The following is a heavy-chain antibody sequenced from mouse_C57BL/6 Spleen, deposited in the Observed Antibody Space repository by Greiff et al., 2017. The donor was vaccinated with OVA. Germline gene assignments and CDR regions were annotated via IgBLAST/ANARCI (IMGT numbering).Heavy chain of an antibody. CDR1: GYTFTDPT. D-gene: IGHD2-2*01. Sequence: VQLQQSDAELVKPGASVKISCKVSGYTFTDPTIHWMKQRPEQCLEWIGYIYPRYGSTKYNQKFKGKATLTAAKSSSTAYMQLNRLKSEDAAVYFCAIPNGYYFDYWGQGTTLTVSS. CDR2: IYPRYGST. J-gene: IGHJ2*01. CDR3: AIPNGYYFDY. V-gene: IGHV1-78*01.